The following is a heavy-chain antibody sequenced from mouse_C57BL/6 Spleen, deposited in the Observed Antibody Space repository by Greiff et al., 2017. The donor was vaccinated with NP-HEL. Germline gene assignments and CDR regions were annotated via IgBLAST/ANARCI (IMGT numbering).Heavy chain of an antibody. D-gene: IGHD2-4*01. CDR1: GFSLTSYG. CDR3: AKNYYDYDALFAY. CDR2: IWRGGST. V-gene: IGHV2-5*01. J-gene: IGHJ3*01. Sequence: QVQLQQSGPGLVQPSQSLSITCTVSGFSLTSYGVHWVRQSPGKGLEWLGVIWRGGSTDYNAAFMSRLSITKDNSKSQVFFKMNSLQADDTAIYYCAKNYYDYDALFAYWGQGTLVTVSA.